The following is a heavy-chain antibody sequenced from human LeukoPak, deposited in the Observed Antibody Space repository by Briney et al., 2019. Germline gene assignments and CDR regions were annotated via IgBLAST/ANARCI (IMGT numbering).Heavy chain of an antibody. D-gene: IGHD6-25*01. V-gene: IGHV3-48*03. Sequence: QAGGSLRLSCAASGSSFSSHEMNWVRQAPGKGLEWVSYISRTGTYTYYSDSVKGRFTISRDNTRNSVFLQMESLRAEDTALYYCARDVITATDTAFWGQGTLVTASS. CDR2: ISRTGTYT. J-gene: IGHJ4*02. CDR3: ARDVITATDTAF. CDR1: GSSFSSHE.